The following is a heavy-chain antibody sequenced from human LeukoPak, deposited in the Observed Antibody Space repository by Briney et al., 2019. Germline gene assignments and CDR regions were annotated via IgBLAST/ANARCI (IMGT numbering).Heavy chain of an antibody. V-gene: IGHV3-30-3*01. CDR2: ISYDGSNK. CDR1: GFTFSSYA. J-gene: IGHJ4*02. CDR3: AIHRRLAARPPSFDY. Sequence: QSGGSLRLSCAASGFTFSSYAMHWVRQALGKGLEWVAVISYDGSNKYYADSVKGRFTISRDNSKNTLYLQMNSLRAEDTAVYYCAIHRRLAARPPSFDYWGQGTLVTVSS. D-gene: IGHD6-6*01.